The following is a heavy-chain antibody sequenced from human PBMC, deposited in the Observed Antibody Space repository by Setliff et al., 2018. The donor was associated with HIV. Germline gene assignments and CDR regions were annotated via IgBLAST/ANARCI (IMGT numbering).Heavy chain of an antibody. CDR2: IFYSGST. Sequence: SETLSLTCTVSGGSLSRNFWSWIRQTPGKGLEWFGYIFYSGSTNYNPSLKSRVTISVDTSNNQFSLKLTSVTAADTAVYYCARHHPSVAVAGPFDRWGQGALVTVSS. V-gene: IGHV4-59*08. CDR1: GGSLSRNF. J-gene: IGHJ4*02. CDR3: ARHHPSVAVAGPFDR. D-gene: IGHD6-19*01.